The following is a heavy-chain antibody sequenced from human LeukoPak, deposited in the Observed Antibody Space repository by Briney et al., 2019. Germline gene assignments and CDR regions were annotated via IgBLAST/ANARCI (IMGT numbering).Heavy chain of an antibody. D-gene: IGHD4-17*01. J-gene: IGHJ6*03. Sequence: GGSLRLSCAASGFTFSDYDMNWFRQAPGKGLEGVSLVRRTYGGGIIEYAASVKARSTVSRDDSKNTLFLQMTSLGGEDAATYHCVRTATPYTVTTPTPYYYMDVWGKGTTVTVSS. CDR3: VRTATPYTVTTPTPYYYMDV. CDR2: VRRTYGGGII. CDR1: GFTFSDYD. V-gene: IGHV3-23*01.